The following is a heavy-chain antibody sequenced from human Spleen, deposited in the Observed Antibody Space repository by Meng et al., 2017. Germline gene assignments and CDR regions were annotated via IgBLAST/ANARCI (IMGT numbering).Heavy chain of an antibody. J-gene: IGHJ4*02. Sequence: QVQLQQWGAGLLKPSETLSLTCAVYGGSFSGYYWSWIRQPPGKDLEWIGEINHSGSTHYNPSLKSRVTISVDTSKNQFSLKLSSVTAADTAVYYCARGAQDSSSWGQGTLVTVSS. V-gene: IGHV4-34*01. CDR1: GGSFSGYY. D-gene: IGHD6-13*01. CDR2: INHSGST. CDR3: ARGAQDSSS.